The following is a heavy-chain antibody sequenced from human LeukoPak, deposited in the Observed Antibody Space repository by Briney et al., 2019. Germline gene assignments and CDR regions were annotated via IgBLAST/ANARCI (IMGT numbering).Heavy chain of an antibody. D-gene: IGHD2-2*01. Sequence: ASVRVSCKSSGYTFIDYYIHWVRQAPGQGLEWMGWINPNSGATKYAQKFQGRVSMTRDTSINTAYMDLTNLRADDTAIFYCVRVKKLMPEFEFWGQGTLVTVSS. CDR1: GYTFIDYY. CDR2: INPNSGAT. CDR3: VRVKKLMPEFEF. V-gene: IGHV1-2*02. J-gene: IGHJ4*02.